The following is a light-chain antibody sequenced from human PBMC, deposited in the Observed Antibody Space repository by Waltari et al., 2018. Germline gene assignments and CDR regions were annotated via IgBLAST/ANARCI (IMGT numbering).Light chain of an antibody. Sequence: DIQMTQSPSSLSASVGDRVTITCQASQDISNYLNWYQQKPGKDTKLLIYDASNLETGVPSRFSGSGSGTDFTFTISSLQPEDIATYYCQQYDNLPRTFGQGTKLEIK. CDR2: DAS. V-gene: IGKV1-33*01. CDR3: QQYDNLPRT. J-gene: IGKJ2*01. CDR1: QDISNY.